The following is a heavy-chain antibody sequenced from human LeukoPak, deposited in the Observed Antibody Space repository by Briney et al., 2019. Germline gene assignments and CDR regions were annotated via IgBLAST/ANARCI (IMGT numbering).Heavy chain of an antibody. CDR2: IYYSGST. J-gene: IGHJ2*01. V-gene: IGHV4-31*03. CDR1: GGSISSAGYY. D-gene: IGHD3-16*01. CDR3: ARADLGPSGGDDWSFDL. Sequence: SSETLSLACTVSGGSISSAGYYWSWIRQHPGKGLEWIGYIYYSGSTYYNPSLKSRITISVDTSENQFSLKLSSVTAADTAVYYCARADLGPSGGDDWSFDLWGRGTLVTVSS.